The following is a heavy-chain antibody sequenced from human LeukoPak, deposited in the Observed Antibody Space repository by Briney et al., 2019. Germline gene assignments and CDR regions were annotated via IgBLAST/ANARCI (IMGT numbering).Heavy chain of an antibody. Sequence: PSETLSLTCTVSGVSISSSNSYWGWIRQPPGKGLEWIGSIYYSGNTYYNASLKSQVSISIDTSKNQFSLRLTSVTAADTAVYYCARDMESGSYSWRWFDPWGQGTLVTVSS. D-gene: IGHD1-26*01. J-gene: IGHJ5*02. CDR3: ARDMESGSYSWRWFDP. CDR2: IYYSGNT. V-gene: IGHV4-39*02. CDR1: GVSISSSNSY.